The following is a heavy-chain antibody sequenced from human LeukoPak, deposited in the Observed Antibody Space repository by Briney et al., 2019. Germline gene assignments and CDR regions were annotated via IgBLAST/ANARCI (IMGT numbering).Heavy chain of an antibody. V-gene: IGHV3-7*01. Sequence: GGSLRLSCAASGFTFSSYWMGWVRQAPGKGLEWVANIKQDGSEKFYVDSVRGRLTISRDNAKNSLYLQMNSLRAEDTAVYYCARLYYGSGSYYKGYYYYMDVWGKGTTVTVSS. J-gene: IGHJ6*03. D-gene: IGHD3-10*01. CDR3: ARLYYGSGSYYKGYYYYMDV. CDR1: GFTFSSYW. CDR2: IKQDGSEK.